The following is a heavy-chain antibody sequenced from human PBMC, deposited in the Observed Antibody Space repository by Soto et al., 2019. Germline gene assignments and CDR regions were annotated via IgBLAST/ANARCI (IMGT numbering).Heavy chain of an antibody. D-gene: IGHD6-13*01. J-gene: IGHJ6*02. CDR1: GFTFSSYA. CDR2: ISGSGGST. Sequence: GGSLRLSCAASGFTFSSYAMSWVRQAPGKGLEWVSAISGSGGSTYYADSVKGRFTISRDNSKNTLYLQMNSLRAEDTAVYYCAKGAKLVLSYYYGMDVWGQGTTVTVSS. V-gene: IGHV3-23*01. CDR3: AKGAKLVLSYYYGMDV.